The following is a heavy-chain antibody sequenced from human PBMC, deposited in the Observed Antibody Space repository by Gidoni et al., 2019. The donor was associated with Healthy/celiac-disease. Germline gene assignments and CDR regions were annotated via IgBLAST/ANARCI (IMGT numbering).Heavy chain of an antibody. Sequence: QVQLVESGGGVGQPGGSLRLSCAGPGFPVSSCGMHWGRQAPGKGLGWVAVIWYDGINKFYADSVKGLFTSSRDNSKNTLYLQMHSLRAEDTAVYFCARENKPWAGQIDNAFDIWGQGTMVTVSS. CDR2: IWYDGINK. CDR1: GFPVSSCG. J-gene: IGHJ3*02. CDR3: ARENKPWAGQIDNAFDI. V-gene: IGHV3-33*01. D-gene: IGHD6-19*01.